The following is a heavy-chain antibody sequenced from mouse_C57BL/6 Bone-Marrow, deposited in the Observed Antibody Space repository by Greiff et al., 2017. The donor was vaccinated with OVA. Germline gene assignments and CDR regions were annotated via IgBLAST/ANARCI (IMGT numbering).Heavy chain of an antibody. CDR2: IDPSDSYT. V-gene: IGHV1-69*01. CDR3: ARGDGSRGFAY. J-gene: IGHJ3*01. D-gene: IGHD1-1*01. Sequence: VQLQQPGAELVMPGASVKLSCKASGYTFTSYWMHWVKQRPGQGLEWIGEIDPSDSYTNYNQKFKGKSTLTVDKSSSTAYMQLSSLTSEDSAVYYCARGDGSRGFAYWGQGTLVTVSA. CDR1: GYTFTSYW.